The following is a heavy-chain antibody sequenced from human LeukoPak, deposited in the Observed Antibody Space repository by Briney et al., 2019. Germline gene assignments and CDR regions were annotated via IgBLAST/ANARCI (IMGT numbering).Heavy chain of an antibody. CDR1: GFTFSTYD. D-gene: IGHD6-6*01. CDR2: ISNSGSII. CDR3: ARESIAARPYFDY. Sequence: GGSLRLSCAASGFTFSTYDMNWVRQAPGKGLEWVSFISNSGSIIKYADSVKGRFTISRDNAENSLYLQMNSLRAEDTAVYYCARESIAARPYFDYWGQGALVTVSS. J-gene: IGHJ4*02. V-gene: IGHV3-48*03.